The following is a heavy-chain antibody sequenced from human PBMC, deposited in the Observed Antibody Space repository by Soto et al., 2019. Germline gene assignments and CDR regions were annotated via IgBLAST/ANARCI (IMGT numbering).Heavy chain of an antibody. Sequence: QVQLVQSGAEVKKPGASVKVSCKASGYTFTSYGISWVRQAPGQGLEWMGWISAYNGNTNYAQKLQGRVTMTTDTSTSTAYMELRSLRSDDTAVYYCARDQEVRCISTSCSRNAIDYWGQGTLVTVSS. D-gene: IGHD2-2*01. V-gene: IGHV1-18*01. CDR1: GYTFTSYG. CDR3: ARDQEVRCISTSCSRNAIDY. J-gene: IGHJ4*02. CDR2: ISAYNGNT.